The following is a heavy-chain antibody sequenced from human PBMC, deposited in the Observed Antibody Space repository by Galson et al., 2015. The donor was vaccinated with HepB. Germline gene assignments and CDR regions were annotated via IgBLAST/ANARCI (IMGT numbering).Heavy chain of an antibody. V-gene: IGHV3-64D*06. CDR2: ISSNGGST. CDR1: GFTFSSYA. Sequence: SLRLSCAASGFTFSSYAMHWVRQAPGKGLEYVSAISSNGGSTYYADSVKGRFTISRDNSKNTLYLQMSSLRAEDTAVYYCVKDHAGGNWNSPPFDYWGQGTLVTVSS. CDR3: VKDHAGGNWNSPPFDY. D-gene: IGHD1-7*01. J-gene: IGHJ4*02.